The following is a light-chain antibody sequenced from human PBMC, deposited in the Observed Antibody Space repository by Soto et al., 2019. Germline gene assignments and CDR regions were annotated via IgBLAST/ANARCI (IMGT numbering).Light chain of an antibody. CDR2: NSY. J-gene: IGLJ1*01. CDR3: YSWDSSMNGYV. CDR1: SSNIGSKT. Sequence: QSVLTQPPSASGTPGQRVTISCSGSSSNIGSKTVNWYQQLPGTVPKLLIYNSYQRPSGVPDRFSASKSGTSASLAISGLQSEDVADYYCYSWDSSMNGYVFGTGNKVTVL. V-gene: IGLV1-44*01.